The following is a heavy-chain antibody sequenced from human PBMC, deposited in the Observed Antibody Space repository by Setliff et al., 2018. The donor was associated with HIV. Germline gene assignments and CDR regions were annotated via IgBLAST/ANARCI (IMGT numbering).Heavy chain of an antibody. V-gene: IGHV1-2*06. CDR3: ATKVYCTNGVCLDAFDI. CDR1: GYTFTAYY. CDR2: IIPNSGAT. D-gene: IGHD2-8*01. J-gene: IGHJ3*02. Sequence: ASVKVSCKASGYTFTAYYIHWVRQAPGQGLEWMRRIIPNSGATNYAQKFQGRVTMTRDTSISTAYMELSRLRSDDTAIYYCATKVYCTNGVCLDAFDIWGQGTMVTVSS.